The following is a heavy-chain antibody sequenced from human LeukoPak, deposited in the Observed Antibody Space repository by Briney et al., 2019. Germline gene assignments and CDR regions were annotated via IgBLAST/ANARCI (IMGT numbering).Heavy chain of an antibody. CDR2: ITRSSSPI. J-gene: IGHJ4*02. CDR3: ARDNAGYDY. V-gene: IGHV3-48*01. D-gene: IGHD5-12*01. CDR1: GFTFSDYT. Sequence: GGSLRLSCAASGFTFSDYTMNWVRQAPGKGLEWLSYITRSSSPIYYADSVKGRFTTSRDNAKNPLYLQMNSLRAEDTAVYYCARDNAGYDYWGQGTLVTVSS.